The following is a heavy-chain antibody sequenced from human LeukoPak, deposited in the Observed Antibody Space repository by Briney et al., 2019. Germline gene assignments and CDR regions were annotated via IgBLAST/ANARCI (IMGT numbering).Heavy chain of an antibody. CDR1: GFTVSSNY. D-gene: IGHD4-17*01. V-gene: IGHV3-49*04. J-gene: IGHJ4*02. CDR2: IRSKAYGGTT. Sequence: GGSLRPSCAASGFTVSSNYMSWVRQAPGKGLEWVGFIRSKAYGGTTEYAASVKGRFTISRDDSKSIAYLQMNSLKTEDTAVYYCTRVPLRLGVSRYYFDYWGQGTLVTVSS. CDR3: TRVPLRLGVSRYYFDY.